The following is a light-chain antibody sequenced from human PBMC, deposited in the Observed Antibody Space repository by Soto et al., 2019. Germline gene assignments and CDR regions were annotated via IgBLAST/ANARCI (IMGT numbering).Light chain of an antibody. V-gene: IGKV3-15*01. CDR2: GAS. J-gene: IGKJ1*01. Sequence: EIVMTQSACTLSVSPGERATLSCGASQNIITNLAWYQQKPGQAPRLLIYGASTRATGIPARFSGSGYGTEFNLTISSLQSEDFAVYYCQQYNNWPRTFGQGTKVDIK. CDR3: QQYNNWPRT. CDR1: QNIITN.